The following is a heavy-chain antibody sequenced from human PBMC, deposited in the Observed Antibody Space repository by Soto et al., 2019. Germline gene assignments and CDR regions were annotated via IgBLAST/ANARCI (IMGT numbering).Heavy chain of an antibody. V-gene: IGHV1-69*13. CDR1: GGTFSSYA. D-gene: IGHD3-3*01. CDR3: ARGGEITIFGVVIPHYYGMDV. CDR2: IIPIFGTA. Sequence: SVKVSCKASGGTFSSYAISWVRQAPGQGLEWMGGIIPIFGTANYAQKFQGRVTITADESTSTAYMELSSLSSEDTAVYYCARGGEITIFGVVIPHYYGMDVWGQGTKVTVSS. J-gene: IGHJ6*02.